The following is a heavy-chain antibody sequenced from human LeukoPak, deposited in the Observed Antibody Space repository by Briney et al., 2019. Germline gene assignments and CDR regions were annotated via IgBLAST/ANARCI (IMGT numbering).Heavy chain of an antibody. D-gene: IGHD6-19*01. CDR2: IYPGDSDT. Sequence: GESLKISCKGSGYSFANYWIGWVRQMPGKGLEWVGIIYPGDSDTRYSPSYQGQVTISADKSISTAYLQWSSLKASDTAMYYCASAIAVAGPDAFDIWGQGTMVTVSS. V-gene: IGHV5-51*01. J-gene: IGHJ3*02. CDR3: ASAIAVAGPDAFDI. CDR1: GYSFANYW.